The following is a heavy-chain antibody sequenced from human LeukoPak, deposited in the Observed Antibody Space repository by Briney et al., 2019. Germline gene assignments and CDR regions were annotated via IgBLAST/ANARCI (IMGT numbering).Heavy chain of an antibody. CDR1: GGSICSGDYY. D-gene: IGHD3-10*01. CDR2: IYYSGST. V-gene: IGHV4-30-4*01. CDR3: ARQLPPELLWFGPPDY. Sequence: SETLSLTCTVSGGSICSGDYYWSWIRQPPGKGLEWIGYIYYSGSTYYNPSLKSRVTISVDTSKNQFSLKLSSVTAADTAVYYCARQLPPELLWFGPPDYWGQGTLVTVSS. J-gene: IGHJ4*02.